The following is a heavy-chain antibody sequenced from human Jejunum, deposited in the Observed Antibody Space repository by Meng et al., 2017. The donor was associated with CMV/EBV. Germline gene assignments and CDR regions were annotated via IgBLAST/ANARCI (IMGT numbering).Heavy chain of an antibody. D-gene: IGHD3-10*01. CDR3: ARFYYGRDV. V-gene: IGHV3-49*02. CDR2: IRSRGYGGPT. J-gene: IGHJ6*02. Sequence: TTSGFPCGNYAVSWVRQAPGKGLEWLGFIRSRGYGGPTEYAASVRGRFTISRDDSKSIAYLQMNSLKIEDTAVYYCARFYYGRDVWGQGTTVTVSS. CDR1: GFPCGNYA.